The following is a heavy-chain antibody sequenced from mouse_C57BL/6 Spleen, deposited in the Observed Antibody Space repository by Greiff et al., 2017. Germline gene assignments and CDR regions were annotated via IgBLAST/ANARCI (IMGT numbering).Heavy chain of an antibody. Sequence: VQLQQSGAELVRPGASVKLSCTASGFNIKDYYMHWVKQRPEQGLEWIGRIDPEDGDTEYAPKFPGKATMTADTSSNTAYLQLSSLTSEDTAVYYCTTGVYYGNSSWFAYWGQGTLVTVSA. CDR2: IDPEDGDT. CDR1: GFNIKDYY. CDR3: TTGVYYGNSSWFAY. V-gene: IGHV14-1*01. J-gene: IGHJ3*01. D-gene: IGHD2-1*01.